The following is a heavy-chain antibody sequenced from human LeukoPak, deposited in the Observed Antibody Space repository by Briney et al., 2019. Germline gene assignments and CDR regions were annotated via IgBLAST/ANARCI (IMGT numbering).Heavy chain of an antibody. V-gene: IGHV4-34*01. D-gene: IGHD3-10*01. CDR1: GGSFSGYY. J-gene: IGHJ5*02. CDR3: ARVPYYHGSGSRPAFDP. CDR2: INHSGST. Sequence: SETLSLTCAVYGGSFSGYYWSWIRQPPGKGLEWIGKINHSGSTNYNPSLKSRVTISVDTSKNQFSLKLSSVTAADTAVYYCARVPYYHGSGSRPAFDPWGQGTLVTVSS.